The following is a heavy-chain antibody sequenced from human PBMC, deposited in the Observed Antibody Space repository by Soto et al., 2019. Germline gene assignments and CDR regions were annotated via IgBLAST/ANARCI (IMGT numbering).Heavy chain of an antibody. CDR1: GGSISSGDYY. J-gene: IGHJ6*02. CDR2: IYYSGST. D-gene: IGHD3-10*01. Sequence: SETLSLTCTVSGGSISSGDYYWSWIRQPPGKGLEWIGYIYYSGSTYYNPSLKSRVTISVDTSKNQFSLKLSSVTAADTAVYYCARVGPLTMVRGVIMPYYYYGMDVWGQGTTVTVSS. V-gene: IGHV4-30-4*01. CDR3: ARVGPLTMVRGVIMPYYYYGMDV.